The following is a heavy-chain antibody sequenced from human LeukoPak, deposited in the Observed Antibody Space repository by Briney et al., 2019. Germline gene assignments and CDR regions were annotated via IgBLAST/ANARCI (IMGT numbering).Heavy chain of an antibody. CDR1: GGSISSGDYY. CDR2: IFYGGSA. V-gene: IGHV4-31*03. CDR3: ARGSTLIRGFDY. Sequence: SETLSLTCTVSGGSISSGDYYWNWIRQHPEKSLEWIGYIFYGGSAYYNPSLKSRVTISVDTPKNQFSLKLSSVTAADTAVYYCARGSTLIRGFDYWGQGTLVTVSS. J-gene: IGHJ4*02. D-gene: IGHD3-10*01.